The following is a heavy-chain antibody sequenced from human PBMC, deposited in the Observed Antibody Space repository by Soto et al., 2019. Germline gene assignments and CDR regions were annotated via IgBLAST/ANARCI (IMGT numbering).Heavy chain of an antibody. V-gene: IGHV5-51*01. J-gene: IGHJ4*02. CDR1: GYXFTNYL. Sequence: PXEXLKIYCQTSGYXFTNYLNAWVRHMPGRGLEWMGLIFPRDSDTRYNSSFEGQVTISADRSIATAYLQWTSLKASDNATYFCARLGSLIQQFDYWGQGTPVPVS. CDR3: ARLGSLIQQFDY. D-gene: IGHD3-16*01. CDR2: IFPRDSDT.